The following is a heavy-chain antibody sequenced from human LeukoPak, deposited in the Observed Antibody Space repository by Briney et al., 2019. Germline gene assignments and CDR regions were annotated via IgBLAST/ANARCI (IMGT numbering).Heavy chain of an antibody. Sequence: GGSLRLSCAASGFTFSSYAMSWVRQAPGKGLEWVSAISGSGGSAYCADSVKGRFTISRDISKNTLSLQMNSLRAEDTAVYYCAKTINYGGNSPTDYWGQGTLVTVSS. CDR3: AKTINYGGNSPTDY. J-gene: IGHJ4*02. CDR1: GFTFSSYA. D-gene: IGHD4-23*01. CDR2: ISGSGGSA. V-gene: IGHV3-23*01.